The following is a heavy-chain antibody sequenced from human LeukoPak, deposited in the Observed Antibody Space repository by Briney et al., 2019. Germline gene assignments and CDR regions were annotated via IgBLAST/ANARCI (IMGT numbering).Heavy chain of an antibody. Sequence: GGSLRLSCAASGLTFSSRWMSWVRQAPGKGLEWVANIKHDGSEEYYVDSLKGRFTISRDNAKNSLYLQMNSLRAEDTAVYYCARVVPGLGKAWDYFDYWGQGTLVTVSS. CDR3: ARVVPGLGKAWDYFDY. CDR1: GLTFSSRW. V-gene: IGHV3-7*01. J-gene: IGHJ4*02. CDR2: IKHDGSEE. D-gene: IGHD1-26*01.